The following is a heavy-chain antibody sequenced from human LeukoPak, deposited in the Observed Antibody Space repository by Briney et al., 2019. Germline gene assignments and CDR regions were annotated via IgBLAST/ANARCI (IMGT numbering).Heavy chain of an antibody. J-gene: IGHJ4*02. CDR1: GYSISSGYY. Sequence: PSETLSLTCAVSGYSISSGYYWGWIRQPPGKGLEWIGSIYHSGNTYYNPSLKSRVTISVDTSKNQFSLKLSSVTAADTAVYYCARGPHRQRFGEVPDYWGQGTLVTVSS. CDR2: IYHSGNT. D-gene: IGHD3-10*01. V-gene: IGHV4-38-2*01. CDR3: ARGPHRQRFGEVPDY.